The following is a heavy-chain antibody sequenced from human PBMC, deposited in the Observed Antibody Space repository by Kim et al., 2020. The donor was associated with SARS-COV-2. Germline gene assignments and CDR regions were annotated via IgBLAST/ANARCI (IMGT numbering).Heavy chain of an antibody. D-gene: IGHD3-22*01. CDR2: ISGSGGST. Sequence: GGSLRFSCAASGFTFSSYAMSWVRQAPGKGLEWVSAISGSGGSTYYADSVKGRFTISRDNSKNTLYLQMNSLRAEDTAVYYCATITTYYYDSSGYPFDYWGQGTLVTVSS. CDR1: GFTFSSYA. V-gene: IGHV3-23*01. J-gene: IGHJ4*02. CDR3: ATITTYYYDSSGYPFDY.